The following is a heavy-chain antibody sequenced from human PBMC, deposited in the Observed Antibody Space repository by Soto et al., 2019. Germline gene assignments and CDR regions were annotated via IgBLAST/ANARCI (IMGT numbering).Heavy chain of an antibody. CDR3: SKQGYCTNGVCYNPYGMDV. J-gene: IGHJ6*02. Sequence: EVQLLESGGGLVQPGGSLRLSCAASGFTFSSYAMSWVRQAPGKGLEWVSAISGSGGSTYYADSVKGRFTISRDNSKNTLYLQMNSLRAEETAVYYCSKQGYCTNGVCYNPYGMDVWGQGTTVSVSS. D-gene: IGHD2-8*01. CDR1: GFTFSSYA. CDR2: ISGSGGST. V-gene: IGHV3-23*01.